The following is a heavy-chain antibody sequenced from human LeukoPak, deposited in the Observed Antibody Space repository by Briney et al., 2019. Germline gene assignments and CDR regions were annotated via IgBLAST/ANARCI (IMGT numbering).Heavy chain of an antibody. J-gene: IGHJ5*02. CDR1: GGSISSSSYY. CDR2: IYYSGST. Sequence: SETLSLTCTVSGGSISSSSYYWGWIRQPPGKGLEWIGIIYYSGSTYYNPSLKSRLTISVDTSKNQFSLKVSSVTAADTAVYYCARVSQSLDTGTTAWDWFDPWGQGTLVTVSS. D-gene: IGHD1-7*01. V-gene: IGHV4-39*01. CDR3: ARVSQSLDTGTTAWDWFDP.